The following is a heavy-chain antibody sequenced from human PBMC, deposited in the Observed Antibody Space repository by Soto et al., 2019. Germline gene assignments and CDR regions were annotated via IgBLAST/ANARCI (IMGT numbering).Heavy chain of an antibody. V-gene: IGHV1-46*03. Sequence: GASVKVSCKASGHTFTSYYMHWVRQAPGQGLEWMGIINPSGGSTSYAQKFQGRVTMTRDTSTSTVYMELSSLRSEDTAVYYCARVGFMVTFGGVTPYAFDIWGQGTMVTVSS. CDR3: ARVGFMVTFGGVTPYAFDI. J-gene: IGHJ3*02. CDR1: GHTFTSYY. D-gene: IGHD3-16*01. CDR2: INPSGGST.